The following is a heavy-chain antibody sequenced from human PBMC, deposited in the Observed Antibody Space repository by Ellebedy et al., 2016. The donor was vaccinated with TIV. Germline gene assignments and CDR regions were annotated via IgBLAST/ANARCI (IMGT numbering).Heavy chain of an antibody. J-gene: IGHJ4*02. CDR1: GGSMDSYH. V-gene: IGHV4-4*07. Sequence: MPSETLSLTCTVSGGSMDSYHWSWIRQPAGKGLEWIGRIYASGTTNYNPSLKGRVTMSVDTSKNQFSLKVSSVTAADTAVYYCAGSGEFGELFEAYWGQGTLVTVSS. CDR2: IYASGTT. D-gene: IGHD3-10*01. CDR3: AGSGEFGELFEAY.